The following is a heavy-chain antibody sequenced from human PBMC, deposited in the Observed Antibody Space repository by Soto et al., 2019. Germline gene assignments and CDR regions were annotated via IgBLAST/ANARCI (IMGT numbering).Heavy chain of an antibody. Sequence: QVQLVESGGGVVQPGKSLRLSCAGSGFTFSSYGMHWVRQAPGKGLEWVAVISHDGSNKYYADSVKGRFTISRDNSKNTLYVQMNSLRPEDTAVYYCDPGWQHIDYWGQGTLVTVSS. CDR3: DPGWQHIDY. D-gene: IGHD2-15*01. CDR1: GFTFSSYG. V-gene: IGHV3-30*03. J-gene: IGHJ4*02. CDR2: ISHDGSNK.